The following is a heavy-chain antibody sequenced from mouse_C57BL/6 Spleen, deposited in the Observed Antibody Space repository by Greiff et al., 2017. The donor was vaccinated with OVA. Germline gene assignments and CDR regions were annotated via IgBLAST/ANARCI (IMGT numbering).Heavy chain of an antibody. V-gene: IGHV7-3*01. Sequence: EVKLVESGGGLVQPGGSLSLSCAASGFTFTDYYMSWFRHPPGKPLGWLGFIRNKANVYTTEYSASVKGRFTISRDNSQSILYLQMNALRAEDSATYYCARYTLFITTVVADYFDYWGQGTTLTVSS. CDR2: IRNKANVYTT. D-gene: IGHD1-1*01. CDR1: GFTFTDYY. CDR3: ARYTLFITTVVADYFDY. J-gene: IGHJ2*01.